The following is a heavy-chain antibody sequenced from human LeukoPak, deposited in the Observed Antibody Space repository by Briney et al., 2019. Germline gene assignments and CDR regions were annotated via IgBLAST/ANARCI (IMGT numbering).Heavy chain of an antibody. CDR2: IYYSGST. J-gene: IGHJ6*02. V-gene: IGHV4-59*01. D-gene: IGHD3-10*01. Sequence: SETLSLTCTVSGGSISSYYWSWIRQPPGKGLEWIGYIYYSGSTNYNPSLKSRVTISVDTSKNQFSLKLSSVTAADTAVYCCARGIAIRGVMKYGMDVWGQGTTVTVSS. CDR3: ARGIAIRGVMKYGMDV. CDR1: GGSISSYY.